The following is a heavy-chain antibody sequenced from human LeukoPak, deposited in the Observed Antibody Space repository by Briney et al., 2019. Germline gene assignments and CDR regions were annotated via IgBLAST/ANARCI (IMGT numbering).Heavy chain of an antibody. CDR3: VKERSPFDAFDI. CDR1: GFTFSNYG. CDR2: IWSDGINR. J-gene: IGHJ3*02. Sequence: SGGSLRLSCAASGFTFSNYGMHWVRQAPGKGLEWVAVIWSDGINRYYADSVKGRFTFSRDNSKNTLSLQMNSLRAEDTALYYCVKERSPFDAFDIWGQGTMVTVSS. V-gene: IGHV3-33*06.